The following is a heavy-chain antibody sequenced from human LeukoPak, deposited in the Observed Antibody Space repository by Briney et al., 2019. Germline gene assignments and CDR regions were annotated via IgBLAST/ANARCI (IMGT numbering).Heavy chain of an antibody. Sequence: SQTLSLTCAISGDIVSSNSAAWNWIRQSPSRGLEWLGRTYYRSKLYNDYAVSVKSRITINPDTSKNQFSLQLNSVTPEDTAVYYCARKGYYYDSSGYYREAFDIWGQGTMVTVSS. D-gene: IGHD3-22*01. J-gene: IGHJ3*02. CDR2: TYYRSKLYN. CDR3: ARKGYYYDSSGYYREAFDI. CDR1: GDIVSSNSAA. V-gene: IGHV6-1*01.